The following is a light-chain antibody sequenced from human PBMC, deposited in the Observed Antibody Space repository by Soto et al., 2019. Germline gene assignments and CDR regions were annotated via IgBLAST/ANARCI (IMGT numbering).Light chain of an antibody. J-gene: IGKJ2*01. CDR1: QSISTY. CDR2: APS. Sequence: DIQMTQSPSSLSASVGDRITITCRASQSISTYLNWYQHKPGKAPKLLIFAPSTLQTGVPSRFSGSGSGTHFTLTISSLKPEDFATYYCQQTFSSPYTFAQGTKLEI. CDR3: QQTFSSPYT. V-gene: IGKV1-39*01.